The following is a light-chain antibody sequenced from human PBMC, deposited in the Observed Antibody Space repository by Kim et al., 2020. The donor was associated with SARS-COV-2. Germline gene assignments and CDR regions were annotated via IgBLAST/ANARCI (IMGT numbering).Light chain of an antibody. CDR1: RSVSSY. J-gene: IGKJ4*01. CDR3: QKRSNWPLT. V-gene: IGKV3-11*01. Sequence: LSPGERAPLSCRASRSVSSYLAWYQQKPGQAPRLLIYDASNRATGIPARFSGSGSGTDFTLTISSLEPEDFAVYYCQKRSNWPLTFGGGTKVDIK. CDR2: DAS.